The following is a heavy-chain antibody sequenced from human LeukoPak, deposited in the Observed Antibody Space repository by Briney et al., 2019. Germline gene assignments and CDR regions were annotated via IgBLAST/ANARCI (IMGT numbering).Heavy chain of an antibody. V-gene: IGHV3-66*01. CDR3: ARANSGGGNLPFDY. CDR2: IYSGGST. J-gene: IGHJ4*02. CDR1: GFTVSSNY. D-gene: IGHD4-23*01. Sequence: GGSLRLSCAASGFTVSSNYMSWVRQAPGKGLEWVSVIYSGGSTYYAGSVKGRFTISRDNSKNTLYLQMNSLRAEDTAVYYCARANSGGGNLPFDYWGQGTLVTVSS.